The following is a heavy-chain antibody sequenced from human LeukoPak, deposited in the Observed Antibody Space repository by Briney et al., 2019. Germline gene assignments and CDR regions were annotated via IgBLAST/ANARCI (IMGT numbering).Heavy chain of an antibody. Sequence: GGSLRLSCAASGFTLSSYSMTWVRQAPGKGLEWVSSISSSTSYIYYADSVKGRFTISRDNAKKSLYLQMNSLRAEDTAVYYCAKGRHYGSGSYYYFDYWGQGTLVTVSS. CDR1: GFTLSSYS. D-gene: IGHD3-10*01. V-gene: IGHV3-21*01. J-gene: IGHJ4*02. CDR2: ISSSTSYI. CDR3: AKGRHYGSGSYYYFDY.